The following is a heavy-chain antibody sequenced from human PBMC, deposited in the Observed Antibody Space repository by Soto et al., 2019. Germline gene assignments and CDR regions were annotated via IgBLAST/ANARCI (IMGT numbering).Heavy chain of an antibody. CDR3: ATTVTMVRGVPLVYYGMDV. CDR1: GYTFTSYG. CDR2: ISAYNGNT. V-gene: IGHV1-18*01. Sequence: ASGYTFTSYGISWVRQAPGQGLEWMGWISAYNGNTNYAQKLQGRVTMTTDTSTSTAYMELRSLRSDDTAVYYCATTVTMVRGVPLVYYGMDVWGQGTTGTVS. J-gene: IGHJ6*02. D-gene: IGHD3-10*01.